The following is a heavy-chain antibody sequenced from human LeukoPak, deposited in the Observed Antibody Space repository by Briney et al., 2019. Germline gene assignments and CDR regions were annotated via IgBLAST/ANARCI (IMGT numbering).Heavy chain of an antibody. V-gene: IGHV3-48*04. D-gene: IGHD3-3*01. Sequence: GGSLRLSCAASGFTFSSYSMTWVRQAPGKGLEWVSYISTSSGTIYYADSVKGRFTISRDNANNSLYLQMNSLRAEDTAVYFCAKVGIRFLEQYYHDYRGREHWSPSPQ. CDR2: ISTSSGTI. CDR3: AKVGIRFLEQYYHDY. J-gene: IGHJ4*02. CDR1: GFTFSSYS.